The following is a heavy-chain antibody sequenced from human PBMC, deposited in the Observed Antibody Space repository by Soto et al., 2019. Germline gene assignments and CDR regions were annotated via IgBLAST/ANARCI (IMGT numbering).Heavy chain of an antibody. CDR1: GGSFSGYY. V-gene: IGHV4-34*01. CDR2: INHSGST. CDR3: ARRPNAVAGRRFDY. Sequence: QVQLQQWGAGLLKPSETLSLTCAVYGGSFSGYYWSWIRQPPGKGLEWIGEINHSGSTNHNPSLNSRVTITVDPSKNHLSQKLSSVTAADTAVYYCARRPNAVAGRRFDYWGQGTLVTVSS. D-gene: IGHD6-19*01. J-gene: IGHJ4*02.